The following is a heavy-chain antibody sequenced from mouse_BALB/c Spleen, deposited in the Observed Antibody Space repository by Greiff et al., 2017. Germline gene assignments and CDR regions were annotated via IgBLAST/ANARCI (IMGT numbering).Heavy chain of an antibody. CDR3: ARDMAATGYFDY. J-gene: IGHJ2*01. Sequence: EVKVVESGGGLVQPGGSLRLSCATSGFTFTDYYMSWVRQPPGKALEWLGFIRNKANGYTTEYSASVKGRFTISRDNSQSILYLQMNTLRAEDSATYYCARDMAATGYFDYWGQGTTLTVSS. CDR1: GFTFTDYY. V-gene: IGHV7-3*02. CDR2: IRNKANGYTT.